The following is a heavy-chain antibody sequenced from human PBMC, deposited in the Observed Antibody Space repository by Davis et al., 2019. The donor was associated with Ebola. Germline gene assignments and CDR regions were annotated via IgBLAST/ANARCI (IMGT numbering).Heavy chain of an antibody. CDR1: GGTFSSYA. CDR2: IIPILGIA. Sequence: SVKVSCKASGGTFSSYAISWVRQAPGQGLEWMGRIIPILGIANYAQKFQGRVTMTRNTSTSTAYMELSSLRSEDTAVYYCVRSGVRGYYNGMDVWGQGTTVSVSS. D-gene: IGHD1-14*01. J-gene: IGHJ6*02. CDR3: VRSGVRGYYNGMDV. V-gene: IGHV1-69*04.